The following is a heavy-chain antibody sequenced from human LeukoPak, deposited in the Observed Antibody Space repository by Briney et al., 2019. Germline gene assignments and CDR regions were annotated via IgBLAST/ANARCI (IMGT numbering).Heavy chain of an antibody. CDR1: GFPFSSYS. Sequence: GGSLRLSCAASGFPFSSYSMNWVRQAPGKGLEWVSSISSSSSYIYYADSVKGRFTISRDNAKNSLYLQMNSLRAEDTAVYYCARARGSYSAYDYWGQGTLVTVSS. V-gene: IGHV3-21*01. J-gene: IGHJ4*02. CDR3: ARARGSYSAYDY. CDR2: ISSSSSYI. D-gene: IGHD1-26*01.